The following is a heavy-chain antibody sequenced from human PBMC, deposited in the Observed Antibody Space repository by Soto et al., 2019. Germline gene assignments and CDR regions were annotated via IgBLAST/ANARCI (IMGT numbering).Heavy chain of an antibody. Sequence: QSQTLSLTCAISGDSVSSNSAAWNWIRQSPSRGLEWLGRTYYRSKWYNDYAVSVKSRITINPDTSKNQFSLQLNSVTPEDTAVYYCARAGYSSGWYWFDPWGQGTLVTVSS. CDR3: ARAGYSSGWYWFDP. CDR2: TYYRSKWYN. J-gene: IGHJ5*02. CDR1: GDSVSSNSAA. D-gene: IGHD6-19*01. V-gene: IGHV6-1*01.